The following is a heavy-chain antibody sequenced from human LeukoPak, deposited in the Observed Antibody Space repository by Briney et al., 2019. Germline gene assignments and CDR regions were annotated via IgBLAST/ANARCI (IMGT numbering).Heavy chain of an antibody. V-gene: IGHV4-61*02. CDR2: IYISGST. J-gene: IGHJ1*01. CDR3: ARVVQSTDSSGFYLPEYFQH. D-gene: IGHD3-22*01. Sequence: SQTLSLTCIVSGGSISSGSSYWSWIRQPAGKGLEWIGRIYISGSTNYNPSLKSRVTISVDTSKNQFSLKLRSVTAADTAVYYCARVVQSTDSSGFYLPEYFQHWGQGTLVTVSS. CDR1: GGSISSGSSY.